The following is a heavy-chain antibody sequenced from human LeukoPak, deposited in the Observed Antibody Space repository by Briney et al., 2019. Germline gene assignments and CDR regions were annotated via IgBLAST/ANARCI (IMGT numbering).Heavy chain of an antibody. V-gene: IGHV1-18*04. J-gene: IGHJ6*04. Sequence: ASVKVSCKASGYTFTSYGISWVRQAPGQGLEWMGWISAYNGNTNYAQKLQGRVTMTTDTSTSTAYMELRSLRSDDTAVYYCARGDIVVVPADTGGTRDYYYYGMDVWGKGTTVTVSS. D-gene: IGHD2-2*01. CDR2: ISAYNGNT. CDR1: GYTFTSYG. CDR3: ARGDIVVVPADTGGTRDYYYYGMDV.